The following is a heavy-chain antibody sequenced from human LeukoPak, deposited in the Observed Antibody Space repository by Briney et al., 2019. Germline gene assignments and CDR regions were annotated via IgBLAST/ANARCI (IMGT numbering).Heavy chain of an antibody. V-gene: IGHV3-30*04. D-gene: IGHD6-19*01. J-gene: IGHJ4*02. CDR2: ISYDGSNR. Sequence: PGRSLRLSCAASGFTFSSYTMHWVHQAPGKGLEWVAVISYDGSNRYYADSVKGRFTISRDNSKYTLYLQMNSLRAEDTAVYYCARGAGGSGWTLGYYYFDYWGQGTLVAVSS. CDR3: ARGAGGSGWTLGYYYFDY. CDR1: GFTFSSYT.